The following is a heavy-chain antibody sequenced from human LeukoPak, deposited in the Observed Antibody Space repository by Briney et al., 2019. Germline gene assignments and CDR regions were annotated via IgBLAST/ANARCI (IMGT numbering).Heavy chain of an antibody. Sequence: GESLQISCKGSGSNFTTYWIGWVRQRPGKGLEGMGIIYPGDSDTRYSPSFQGQVTISADKSITTAYLHWSSLKASDSAMYSCARRYVAGTEFDNWGQGTLVSVSS. CDR2: IYPGDSDT. V-gene: IGHV5-51*01. J-gene: IGHJ4*02. CDR3: ARRYVAGTEFDN. D-gene: IGHD6-19*01. CDR1: GSNFTTYW.